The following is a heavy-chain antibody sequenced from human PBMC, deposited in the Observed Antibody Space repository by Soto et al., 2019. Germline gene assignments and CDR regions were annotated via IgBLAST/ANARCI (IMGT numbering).Heavy chain of an antibody. CDR3: ARDLGLYGDNYYFDY. V-gene: IGHV3-21*01. Sequence: GGSLRLSCAASGFTFNHYTMNWVRQAPGKGLEWVSSITGSSTYRFYVDSVKGRFTISRDNAKNSLYLQMDGLRAEDTAVYYCARDLGLYGDNYYFDYWGQGTLVTVSS. CDR1: GFTFNHYT. CDR2: ITGSSTYR. J-gene: IGHJ4*02. D-gene: IGHD4-17*01.